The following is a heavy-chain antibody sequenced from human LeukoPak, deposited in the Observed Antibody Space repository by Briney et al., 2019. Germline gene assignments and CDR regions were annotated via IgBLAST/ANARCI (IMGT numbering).Heavy chain of an antibody. J-gene: IGHJ4*02. Sequence: SETLSLTCTLSGGSISRYYWSWIRQPPGKGLEWIGEINHSGSTNYNPSLKSRVTISVDTSKNQFYLKLSSVTAADTAVYYGARSSGPSRRRWLQCYFDYWGQGTLVTVSS. D-gene: IGHD5-24*01. CDR2: INHSGST. CDR3: ARSSGPSRRRWLQCYFDY. CDR1: GGSISRYY. V-gene: IGHV4-34*01.